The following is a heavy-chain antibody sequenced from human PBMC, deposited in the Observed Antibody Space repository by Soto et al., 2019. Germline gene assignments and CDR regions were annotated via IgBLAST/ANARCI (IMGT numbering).Heavy chain of an antibody. Sequence: ASETLSLTCAVSGGSISSTNWWSWVRQPPGKGLEWIGDIYHSGSTNYNPSLKSRVTISVDKSKNQFSLKLSSVTAADTAVYYCARVIATAVHWFDPWGQGTLVTVSS. J-gene: IGHJ5*02. CDR1: GGSISSTNW. V-gene: IGHV4-4*02. CDR2: IYHSGST. CDR3: ARVIATAVHWFDP. D-gene: IGHD6-13*01.